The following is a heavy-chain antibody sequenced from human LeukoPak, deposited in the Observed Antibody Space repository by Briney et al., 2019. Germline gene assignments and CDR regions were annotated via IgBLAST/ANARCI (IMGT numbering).Heavy chain of an antibody. V-gene: IGHV3-30*04. CDR1: GFTFSSYA. D-gene: IGHD3-9*01. CDR3: ARGLPGRYFDWLLPNWFDP. J-gene: IGHJ5*02. CDR2: ISYDGSNK. Sequence: PGRSLRLSCAASGFTFSSYAMHWGRQAPGKGLEWVAVISYDGSNKYYADSVKGRFTISRDNSKNTLYLQMNSLRAEDTAVYYCARGLPGRYFDWLLPNWFDPWGQGTLVTVSS.